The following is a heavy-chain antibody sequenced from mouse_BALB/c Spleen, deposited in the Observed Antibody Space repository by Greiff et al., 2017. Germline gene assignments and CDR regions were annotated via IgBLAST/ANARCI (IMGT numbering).Heavy chain of an antibody. CDR3: ARAYGNYPHWYFDV. CDR2: INPDSSTI. CDR1: GFDFSRYW. Sequence: EVKVIESGGGLVQPGGSLKLSCAASGFDFSRYWMSWVRQAPGKGLEWIGEINPDSSTINYTPSLKDKFIISRDNAKNTLYLQMSKVRSEDTALYYCARAYGNYPHWYFDVWGAGTTVTVSS. V-gene: IGHV4-1*02. J-gene: IGHJ1*01. D-gene: IGHD2-10*02.